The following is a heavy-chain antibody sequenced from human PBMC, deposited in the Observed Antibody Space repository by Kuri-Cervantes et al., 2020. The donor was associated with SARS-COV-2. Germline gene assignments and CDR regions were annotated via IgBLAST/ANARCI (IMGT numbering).Heavy chain of an antibody. CDR1: GGSFSGYY. V-gene: IGHV4-34*01. J-gene: IGHJ5*02. Sequence: SQTLSLTCAVYGGSFSGYYWSWIRQPPGKGLEWIGEINHSGSTNYNPSLKSRVTISVDTSKNQFSLKLSSVTAADTAVYYCARHAVTRGLASRFDPWGQGTLVTVSS. D-gene: IGHD4-17*01. CDR3: ARHAVTRGLASRFDP. CDR2: INHSGST.